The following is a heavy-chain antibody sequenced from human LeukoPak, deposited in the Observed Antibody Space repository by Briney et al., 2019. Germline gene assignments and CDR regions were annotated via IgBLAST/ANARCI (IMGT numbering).Heavy chain of an antibody. D-gene: IGHD3-9*01. J-gene: IGHJ5*02. CDR2: FDPEDGET. V-gene: IGHV1-24*01. CDR1: GYTLTELS. Sequence: ASVKVSCKVSGYTLTELSMHWVRQAPRKGLEWMGGFDPEDGETIYAQKFQGRVTMTEDTSTDTAYMELSSLRSEDTAVYYCATSYQYYDIFSVRAWGQGTLVTVSS. CDR3: ATSYQYYDIFSVRA.